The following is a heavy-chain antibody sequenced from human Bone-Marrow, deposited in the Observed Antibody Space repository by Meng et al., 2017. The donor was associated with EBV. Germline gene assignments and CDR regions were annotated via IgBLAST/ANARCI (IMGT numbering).Heavy chain of an antibody. CDR2: IYWDDET. J-gene: IGHJ4*02. CDR3: AHRRSDSGWFGY. CDR1: GFSLSTSGMG. D-gene: IGHD6-19*01. Sequence: QITLNESGPTVINPTQTLTLTCTFSGFSLSTSGMGVAWIRQPPGKALEWLALIYWDDETRYSPALKNRLTVTKDSSKTQVVFRMANLDPADTATYYCAHRRSDSGWFGYWGQGTLVTVSS. V-gene: IGHV2-5*02.